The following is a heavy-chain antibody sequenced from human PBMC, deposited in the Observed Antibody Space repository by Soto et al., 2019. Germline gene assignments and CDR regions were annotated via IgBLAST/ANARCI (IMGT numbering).Heavy chain of an antibody. Sequence: GGSLRLSCAASGFTFSSYGMHWVRQAPGKGLEWVAVIWYDGSNKYYADSVKGRFTISRDNSKNTLYLQMNSLRAEDTAVYYCARDRSPDSSGYYGGDWYYYYGMDVWGQGTTVTVSS. CDR1: GFTFSSYG. CDR3: ARDRSPDSSGYYGGDWYYYYGMDV. V-gene: IGHV3-33*01. D-gene: IGHD3-22*01. J-gene: IGHJ6*02. CDR2: IWYDGSNK.